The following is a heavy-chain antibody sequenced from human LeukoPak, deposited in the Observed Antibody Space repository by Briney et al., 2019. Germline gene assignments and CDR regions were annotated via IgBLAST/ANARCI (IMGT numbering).Heavy chain of an antibody. CDR1: GFTFSSYA. CDR2: ISGSGGST. CDR3: AKRKASGAAAGTGYFDY. J-gene: IGHJ4*02. Sequence: GGSLRLSCAASGFTFSSYAMSWVRQAPGKGLEWVSAISGSGGSTYYADSVKGRFTISRDNSKNTLYLQMNSLRAEDTAVYCCAKRKASGAAAGTGYFDYWGQGTLVTVSS. V-gene: IGHV3-23*01. D-gene: IGHD6-13*01.